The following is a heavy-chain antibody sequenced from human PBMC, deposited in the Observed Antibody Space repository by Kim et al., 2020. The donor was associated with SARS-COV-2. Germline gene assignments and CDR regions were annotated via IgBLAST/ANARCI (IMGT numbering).Heavy chain of an antibody. V-gene: IGHV1-8*01. D-gene: IGHD6-13*01. J-gene: IGHJ4*02. Sequence: NTGYAQKFQGRVTMTRNTSISTAYMELSSLRSEDTAVYYCARETTAGTDYWGQGTLVTVSS. CDR3: ARETTAGTDY. CDR2: NT.